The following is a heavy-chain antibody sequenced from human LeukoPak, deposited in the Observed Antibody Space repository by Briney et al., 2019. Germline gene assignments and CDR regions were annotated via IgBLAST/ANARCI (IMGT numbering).Heavy chain of an antibody. CDR1: GGSISSYY. Sequence: SETLSLXCTVSGGSISSYYWSWIRQPPGKGREWIGYIYYSGSTNYNPSLNSRVTISVDTSKNQFSLKLSSVTAADTAVYYCARDSFSYFDYWGQGTLVTVSS. J-gene: IGHJ4*02. V-gene: IGHV4-59*01. CDR3: ARDSFSYFDY. CDR2: IYYSGST. D-gene: IGHD3-16*01.